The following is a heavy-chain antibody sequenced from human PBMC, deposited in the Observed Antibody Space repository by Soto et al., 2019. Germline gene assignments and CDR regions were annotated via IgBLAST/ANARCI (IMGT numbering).Heavy chain of an antibody. D-gene: IGHD2-15*01. Sequence: PGGSLRLSCGTSGFTFANFGMGWVRQAPGKGLYWVSGISSSGRRTYYADSVKGRFTISRDNSKNTLYLQMDSLRGDDTAVYYCAKVAKSVVVVAYFDSWDQGALVTAPQ. V-gene: IGHV3-23*01. CDR3: AKVAKSVVVVAYFDS. CDR2: ISSSGRRT. CDR1: GFTFANFG. J-gene: IGHJ4*02.